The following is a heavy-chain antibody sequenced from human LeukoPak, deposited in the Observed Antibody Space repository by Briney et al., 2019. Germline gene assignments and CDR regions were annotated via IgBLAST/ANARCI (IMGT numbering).Heavy chain of an antibody. Sequence: PGGSLRLSCAASGFTFSSQAMSWVRQAPGKGLEWVSVIGGSGSITYYRDSVKGRFTISRDNSKNTMYLQMNSLRAEDTAVYYCASAGSSWYDYWGQGTLVTVSS. V-gene: IGHV3-23*01. CDR1: GFTFSSQA. J-gene: IGHJ4*02. CDR2: IGGSGSIT. CDR3: ASAGSSWYDY. D-gene: IGHD6-13*01.